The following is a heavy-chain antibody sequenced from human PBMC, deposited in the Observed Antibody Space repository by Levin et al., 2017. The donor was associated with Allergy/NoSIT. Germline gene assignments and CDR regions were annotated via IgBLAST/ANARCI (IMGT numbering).Heavy chain of an antibody. V-gene: IGHV3-74*01. CDR3: ARDLGFCGAGSCSL. Sequence: GGSLRLSCEASGFIFRSYWMHWVRQTPGKGLVCVSRINNDGSSTTYADSVKGRFTISRDNAKNTLYLEMNSLRVEDTAVYYCARDLGFCGAGSCSLWGQGTPVIVSS. CDR1: GFIFRSYW. CDR2: INNDGSST. J-gene: IGHJ4*02. D-gene: IGHD2-15*01.